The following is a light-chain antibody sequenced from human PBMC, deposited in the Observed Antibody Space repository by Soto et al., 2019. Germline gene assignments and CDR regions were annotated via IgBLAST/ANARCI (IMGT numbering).Light chain of an antibody. V-gene: IGKV3-15*01. CDR1: QSVSTN. Sequence: EIVMTQSPATLSVSPGERATLSCRASQSVSTNVAWYQQKPAPAPRLLIYGASISATTTPAKFSGSGSGTEFTLTISSLQSEDFAVYYCQHYNKWPPWTFGQGTKVEIK. J-gene: IGKJ1*01. CDR2: GAS. CDR3: QHYNKWPPWT.